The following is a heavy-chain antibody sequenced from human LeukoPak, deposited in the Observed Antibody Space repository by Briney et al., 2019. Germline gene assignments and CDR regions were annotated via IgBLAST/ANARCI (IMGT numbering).Heavy chain of an antibody. CDR2: IYYSGST. D-gene: IGHD6-13*01. CDR1: GYSISSGYY. V-gene: IGHV4-38-2*02. Sequence: PSETLSLTCTVSGYSISSGYYWGWIRQPPGKGLEWIGSIYYSGSTYYNPSLKSRVTISVDTSKNQFSLKLSSVTAADTAVYYCARTPGSSWRGWFDPWGQGTLVTVSS. CDR3: ARTPGSSWRGWFDP. J-gene: IGHJ5*02.